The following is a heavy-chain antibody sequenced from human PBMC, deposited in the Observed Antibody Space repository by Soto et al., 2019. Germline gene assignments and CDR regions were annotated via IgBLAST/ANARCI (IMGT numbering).Heavy chain of an antibody. Sequence: EVQLVESGGDLVQPGGSLRLSCAASGFTFSDHYIDWVRQAPGKGLEWVGRSRDKGNSYSTDYAASVKGRFTISRDASKNSLYLQMNSLKTEDTALYYCARSITGTTSFDYWGQGTLVTVPS. V-gene: IGHV3-72*01. J-gene: IGHJ4*02. CDR3: ARSITGTTSFDY. D-gene: IGHD1-7*01. CDR1: GFTFSDHY. CDR2: SRDKGNSYST.